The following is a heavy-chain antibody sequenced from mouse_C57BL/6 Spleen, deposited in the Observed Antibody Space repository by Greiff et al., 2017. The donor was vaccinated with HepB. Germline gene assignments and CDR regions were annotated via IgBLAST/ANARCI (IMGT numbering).Heavy chain of an antibody. CDR3: TTALPSNWEAPFAY. V-gene: IGHV1-15*01. Sequence: QVQLQQSGAELVRPGASVTLSCKASGYTFTDYEMHWVKQTPVHGLEWIGAIDPETGGTAYNQKFKGKAILTADKSSSTAYMELRSLTSEDSAVYYCTTALPSNWEAPFAYWGQGTLVTVSA. J-gene: IGHJ3*01. CDR1: GYTFTDYE. CDR2: IDPETGGT. D-gene: IGHD4-1*01.